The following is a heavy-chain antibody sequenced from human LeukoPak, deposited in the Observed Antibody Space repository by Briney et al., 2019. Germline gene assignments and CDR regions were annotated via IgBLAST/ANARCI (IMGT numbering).Heavy chain of an antibody. Sequence: GGSLRLSCAASGFTFSSYAMNWVRQAPGKGLEWVSAISGSGGSTYYADSVKGRFTISRDNSKNTLYLQMNSLRAEDTAVYYCAKVSLGYCSGGSCFYKWYFDYWGQGTLVTVSS. D-gene: IGHD2-15*01. J-gene: IGHJ4*02. CDR1: GFTFSSYA. V-gene: IGHV3-23*01. CDR2: ISGSGGST. CDR3: AKVSLGYCSGGSCFYKWYFDY.